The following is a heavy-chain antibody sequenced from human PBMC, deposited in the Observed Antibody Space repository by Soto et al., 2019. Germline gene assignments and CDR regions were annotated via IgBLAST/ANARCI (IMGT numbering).Heavy chain of an antibody. CDR3: ARRDGYKIDY. CDR2: IYPGDSDI. CDR1: GYSFPNYW. D-gene: IGHD5-12*01. V-gene: IGHV5-51*01. J-gene: IGHJ4*02. Sequence: GESLKISCKVSGYSFPNYWIGWVRQMPGKGLEWTGIIYPGDSDIRYSPSFQGQVTISADKSISTAYLQWRSLKASDTAMYYCARRDGYKIDYWGQGTLVTVSS.